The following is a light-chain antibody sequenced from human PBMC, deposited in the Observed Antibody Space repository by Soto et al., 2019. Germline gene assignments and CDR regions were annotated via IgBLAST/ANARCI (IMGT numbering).Light chain of an antibody. CDR2: GAS. V-gene: IGKV3-20*01. J-gene: IGKJ2*01. CDR3: QQYGSSPGYT. Sequence: EIVLTQSPGTLSLSPGERATLSCRASQSVSSSYLVWYQQKPGQAPRLLIYGASSRATGIPDRFSGSGSVTDFTLAISRPEPEDFAVYYCQQYGSSPGYTFGQGTKLEIK. CDR1: QSVSSSY.